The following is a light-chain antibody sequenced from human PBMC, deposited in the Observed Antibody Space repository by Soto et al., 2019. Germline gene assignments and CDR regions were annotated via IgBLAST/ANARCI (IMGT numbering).Light chain of an antibody. Sequence: ETVMTQSPATLSESPGARATLSCRASQSVSTSLAWYQQKPGQSPRLLIYGASTRATGIPARFSGSGSGTEFTLIINSLQSEDSAAYYCQQYNNWPETVGQGTKVEIK. V-gene: IGKV3-15*01. CDR1: QSVSTS. J-gene: IGKJ1*01. CDR3: QQYNNWPET. CDR2: GAS.